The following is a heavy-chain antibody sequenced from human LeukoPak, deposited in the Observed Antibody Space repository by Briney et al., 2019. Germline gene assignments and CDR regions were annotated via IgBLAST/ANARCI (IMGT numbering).Heavy chain of an antibody. CDR2: ISSSGSTI. J-gene: IGHJ6*04. CDR3: AELGITMIGGV. D-gene: IGHD3-10*02. CDR1: GFTFSSYE. V-gene: IGHV3-48*03. Sequence: GGSMRLSCAASGFTFSSYEMNWVRQAPGKGLEWVSYISSSGSTIYYTDSVKGRFTISRDNAKNSLYLQMNSLRAEDTAVYYCAELGITMIGGVWGKGTTVTISS.